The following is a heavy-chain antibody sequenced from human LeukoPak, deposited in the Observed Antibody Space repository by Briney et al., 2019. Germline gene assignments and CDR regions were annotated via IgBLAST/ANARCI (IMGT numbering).Heavy chain of an antibody. Sequence: SETLSLTCAVYGGSFSGYYWSWIRQPPGKGLEWIGEINHSGSTNYNPSLKSRVTISVDTSKNQFSLKLSSVTAAGTAVYYCARDSYERGVHYWGQGTLVTVSS. CDR2: INHSGST. CDR3: ARDSYERGVHY. CDR1: GGSFSGYY. J-gene: IGHJ4*02. V-gene: IGHV4-34*01. D-gene: IGHD3-10*01.